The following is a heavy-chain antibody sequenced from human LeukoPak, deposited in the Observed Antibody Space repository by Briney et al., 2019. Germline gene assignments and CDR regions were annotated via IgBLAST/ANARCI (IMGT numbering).Heavy chain of an antibody. Sequence: PSETLSLTCTVSGGSISSHYWSWIRQPPGKGLEWIGYIYYSGSTNYNPSLKSRVTISVDTSKNQFSLKLSSVTAADTAVYYCARDPAEYYRAMDVWGQGTTVTVSS. CDR2: IYYSGST. CDR3: ARDPAEYYRAMDV. D-gene: IGHD2/OR15-2a*01. CDR1: GGSISSHY. J-gene: IGHJ6*02. V-gene: IGHV4-59*11.